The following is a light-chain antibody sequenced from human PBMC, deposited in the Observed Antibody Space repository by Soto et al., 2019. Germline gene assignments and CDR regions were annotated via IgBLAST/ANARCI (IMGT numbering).Light chain of an antibody. CDR1: TSDIGGFNY. CDR2: EVS. CDR3: SSYTSTSTLYV. V-gene: IGLV2-14*01. Sequence: SVLAQPASVSGSPGQSITISCTGTTSDIGGFNYVSWYQQHPNKAPKLIIYEVSNRPSGVSNRFSGSKSGNTASLTISGLQAEDEADYYCSSYTSTSTLYVFGTGTKVT. J-gene: IGLJ1*01.